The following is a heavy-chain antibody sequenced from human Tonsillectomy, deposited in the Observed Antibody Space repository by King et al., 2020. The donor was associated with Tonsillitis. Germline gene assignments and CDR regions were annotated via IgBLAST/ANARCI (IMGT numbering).Heavy chain of an antibody. CDR2: IKNKADGVTT. J-gene: IGHJ4*02. V-gene: IGHV3-15*01. CDR1: GFSFNDAW. CDR3: TTLETIMITLEGLTAPPLDY. Sequence: QLVQSGGGLVKPGGSLRLSCAASGFSFNDAWMSWVRQAPGKGLEWVGRIKNKADGVTTDYAEPVKGRFTIARDDSTNTLYLQMNRLKTEDTAVYYCTTLETIMITLEGLTAPPLDYWGQGTLVTVSS. D-gene: IGHD3-16*01.